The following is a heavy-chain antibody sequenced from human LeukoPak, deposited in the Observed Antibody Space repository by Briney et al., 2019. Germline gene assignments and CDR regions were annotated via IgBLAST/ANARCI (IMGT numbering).Heavy chain of an antibody. CDR2: ISAYNGNT. CDR1: NYTFTHYG. Sequence: ASVKVSCKASNYTFTHYGITWVRQAPGQGLEWMGWISAYNGNTDYAQKLQGRVTMTTDTSTSTAYMELRSLRSDDTAVYYCAREMVYGVVDSWGQGTLVTVSS. CDR3: AREMVYGVVDS. V-gene: IGHV1-18*01. D-gene: IGHD2-8*01. J-gene: IGHJ4*02.